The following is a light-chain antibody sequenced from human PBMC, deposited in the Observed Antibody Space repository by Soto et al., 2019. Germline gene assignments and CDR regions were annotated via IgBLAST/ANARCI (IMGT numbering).Light chain of an antibody. V-gene: IGLV1-51*01. CDR2: DNN. Sequence: QSVLTQPPSVSXXXXXKXTXXXXXXXXXIGNNYVSWYQQLPGTAPKLLICDNNKRPSGIPDRFSGSKSGTSATLGITGLQTGDEADYYCGTWDSSLSAVVFGGGTQLTVL. J-gene: IGLJ2*01. CDR3: GTWDSSLSAVV. CDR1: XXXIGNNY.